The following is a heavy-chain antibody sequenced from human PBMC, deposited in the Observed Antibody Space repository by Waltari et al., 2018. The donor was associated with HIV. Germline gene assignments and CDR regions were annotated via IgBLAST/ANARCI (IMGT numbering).Heavy chain of an antibody. CDR2: IFPSDSDT. CDR3: VRRPSGRAFDY. V-gene: IGHV5-51*01. CDR1: GYTFSSNW. Sequence: EVQLVQSGPEVKKAGESLKISCKASGYTFSSNWIGWVRQMPGKGLVWLAIIFPSDSDTRYSPSFQGQVTIAADRSTATAYLEWRSLKASDTATYYCVRRPSGRAFDYWGQGTLVTVSS. J-gene: IGHJ4*02.